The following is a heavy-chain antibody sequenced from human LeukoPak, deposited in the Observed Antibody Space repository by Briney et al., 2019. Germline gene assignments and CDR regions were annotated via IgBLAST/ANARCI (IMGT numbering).Heavy chain of an antibody. J-gene: IGHJ5*02. V-gene: IGHV3-21*01. CDR2: INSSSSYI. CDR3: ARDRTYGDYVRYWFDP. D-gene: IGHD4-17*01. Sequence: GGSLRLSCAASGFTFSSYSMNWVRQAPGKGLEWVSSINSSSSYIYYADSVKGRFTISRDNAKNSLYLQMNSLRAEDTAVYYCARDRTYGDYVRYWFDPWGQGTLVTVSS. CDR1: GFTFSSYS.